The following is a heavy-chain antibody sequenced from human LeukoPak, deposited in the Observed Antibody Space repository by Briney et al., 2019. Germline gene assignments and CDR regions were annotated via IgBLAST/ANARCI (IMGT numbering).Heavy chain of an antibody. V-gene: IGHV4-59*02. Sequence: SESLSLNCTVTGASVTDYYWSWIRQSPGKGLEWISYIHHSGNSDYNPSLRSRVTTSLDTSKNQFSLKLSSVTAADTAVYYCARGPNRYYFDYWGQGTLVTVSS. J-gene: IGHJ4*02. CDR1: GASVTDYY. D-gene: IGHD2/OR15-2a*01. CDR2: IHHSGNS. CDR3: ARGPNRYYFDY.